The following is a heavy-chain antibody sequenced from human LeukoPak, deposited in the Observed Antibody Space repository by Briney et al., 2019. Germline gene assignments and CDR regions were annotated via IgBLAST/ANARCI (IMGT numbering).Heavy chain of an antibody. Sequence: SETLSLTCTVSGGSISSSSYYWGWIRQPPGKGLEWIGSIYYSGSTYYNPSLKSRVTISVDTSKNQFSLKLSSVTAADTAVYYCARVPRGGWTYYFDYWGQGTLVTVSS. CDR2: IYYSGST. D-gene: IGHD3/OR15-3a*01. CDR1: GGSISSSSYY. CDR3: ARVPRGGWTYYFDY. V-gene: IGHV4-39*07. J-gene: IGHJ4*02.